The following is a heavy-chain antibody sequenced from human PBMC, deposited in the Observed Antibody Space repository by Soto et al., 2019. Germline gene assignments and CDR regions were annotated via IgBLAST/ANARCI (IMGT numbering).Heavy chain of an antibody. D-gene: IGHD2-8*02. Sequence: PSETLSLTFTVSVGSITCYYWSWIRQPPGKGLEWIGYIYYSGSTNSNPSLKSRVAMSVDTSRKQFSLKLTSVTAADTAIYFCAKCAEYWFFDYWGQGALVTVSS. V-gene: IGHV4-59*01. J-gene: IGHJ4*02. CDR3: AKCAEYWFFDY. CDR1: VGSITCYY. CDR2: IYYSGST.